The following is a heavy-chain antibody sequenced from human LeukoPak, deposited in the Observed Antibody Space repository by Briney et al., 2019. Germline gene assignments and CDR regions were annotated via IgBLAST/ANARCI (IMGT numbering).Heavy chain of an antibody. V-gene: IGHV3-23*01. Sequence: PGGSLRLSCAASGFTFSSYAMSWVRQAPGKGLEWVSAISGSGGSTYYADSVKGRFTISRDNSKNTLYLQTNSLRAEDTAVYYCAKEGGRSSSSGNWFDPWGQGTLVTVSS. CDR1: GFTFSSYA. CDR2: ISGSGGST. D-gene: IGHD6-6*01. CDR3: AKEGGRSSSSGNWFDP. J-gene: IGHJ5*02.